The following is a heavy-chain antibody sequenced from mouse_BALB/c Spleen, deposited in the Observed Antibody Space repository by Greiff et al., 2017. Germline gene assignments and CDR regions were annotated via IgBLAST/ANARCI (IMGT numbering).Heavy chain of an antibody. V-gene: IGHV3-2*02. D-gene: IGHD2-1*01. J-gene: IGHJ1*01. CDR1: GYSITSDYA. Sequence: EVKLQESGPGLVKPSQSLSLTCTVTGYSITSDYAWNWIRQFPGNKLEWMGYISYSGSTSYNPSLKSRISITRDTSKNQFFLQLNSVTTEDTATYYCARWGNYHWYFDVWGAGTTVTVSS. CDR2: ISYSGST. CDR3: ARWGNYHWYFDV.